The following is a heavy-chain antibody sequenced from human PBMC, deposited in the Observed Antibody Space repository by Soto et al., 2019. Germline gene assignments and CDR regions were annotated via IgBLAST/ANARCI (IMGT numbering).Heavy chain of an antibody. D-gene: IGHD6-19*01. CDR1: GYSFTSYW. V-gene: IGHV5-51*01. CDR3: ARQTKESVAGGPFDY. Sequence: GGSLRLSCKGSGYSFTSYWIGWVRQMPGKGLEWMGIIYPGDSDTRYSPSFQGQVTISADKSISTAYLQWSSLKASDTAMYYCARQTKESVAGGPFDYWGQGTLVTVSS. J-gene: IGHJ4*02. CDR2: IYPGDSDT.